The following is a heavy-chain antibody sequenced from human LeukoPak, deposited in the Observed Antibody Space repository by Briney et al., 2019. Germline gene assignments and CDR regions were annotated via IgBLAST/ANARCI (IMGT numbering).Heavy chain of an antibody. CDR2: INPNSGGT. V-gene: IGHV1-2*02. D-gene: IGHD3-3*01. CDR3: ARDYDFWSGYYHFDY. CDR1: GYTFTGYY. Sequence: RASVKVSCKASGYTFTGYYMHWVRQAPGQGLEWMGWINPNSGGTNYAQKFQGRVTMTRDTSISTAYMELSRLRSDDTAVYYCARDYDFWSGYYHFDYWGQGTLDTVSS. J-gene: IGHJ4*02.